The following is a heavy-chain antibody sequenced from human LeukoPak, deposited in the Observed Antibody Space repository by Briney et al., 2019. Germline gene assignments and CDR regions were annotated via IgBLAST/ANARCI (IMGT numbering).Heavy chain of an antibody. CDR1: GYTFTSYG. CDR2: INPNSGGT. CDR3: AREESYGDYAWFDP. Sequence: ASVKVSCKASGYTFTSYGISWVRQAPGQGLEWMGWINPNSGGTNYAQKFQGWVTMTRDTSISTAYMELSRLRSDDTAVYFCAREESYGDYAWFDPWGQGTLVTVSS. D-gene: IGHD4-17*01. V-gene: IGHV1-2*04. J-gene: IGHJ5*02.